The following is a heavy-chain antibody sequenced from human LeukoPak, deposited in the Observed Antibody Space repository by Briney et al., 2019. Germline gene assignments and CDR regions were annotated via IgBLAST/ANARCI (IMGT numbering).Heavy chain of an antibody. CDR3: AKDRRGGSYYAATLDI. Sequence: PGGSLRLSCAASGFTFSSYAMSWVRQAPGKGLEWVSGISDSGDITYYADSVKGRFTISRDNSKNTLYVQMNSLRVEDTAVYYCAKDRRGGSYYAATLDIWGQGRMVTVSS. D-gene: IGHD1-26*01. CDR2: ISDSGDIT. CDR1: GFTFSSYA. J-gene: IGHJ3*02. V-gene: IGHV3-23*01.